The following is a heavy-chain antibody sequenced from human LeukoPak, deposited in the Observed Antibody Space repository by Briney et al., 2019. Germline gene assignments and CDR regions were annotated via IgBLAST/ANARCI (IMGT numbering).Heavy chain of an antibody. CDR2: IYYSGST. D-gene: IGHD3-10*01. V-gene: IGHV4-39*07. Sequence: SETLSLTCTVSGGSISSSSYYWGWIRQPPGKGLEWIGSIYYSGSTYYNPSLESRVTISVDTSKNQFSLKLSSVTAAGTAVYYCARLYYGSGSPFYYYYYGMDVWGQGTTVTVSS. CDR1: GGSISSSSYY. CDR3: ARLYYGSGSPFYYYYYGMDV. J-gene: IGHJ6*02.